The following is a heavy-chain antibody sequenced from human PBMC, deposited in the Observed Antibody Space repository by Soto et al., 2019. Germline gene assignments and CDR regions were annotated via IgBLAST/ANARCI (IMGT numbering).Heavy chain of an antibody. CDR1: GGSFSGYY. Sequence: KTSETLSLTCAVYGGSFSGYYWNWIRQSPGKGLEWIGEVNHRGTTHYNPSLKSRLTISVDTSQNQFSLKLTSVTAADTAVYYCARKLVAAHLDYWGQGTLVTVSS. CDR3: ARKLVAAHLDY. J-gene: IGHJ4*02. V-gene: IGHV4-34*01. D-gene: IGHD6-6*01. CDR2: VNHRGTT.